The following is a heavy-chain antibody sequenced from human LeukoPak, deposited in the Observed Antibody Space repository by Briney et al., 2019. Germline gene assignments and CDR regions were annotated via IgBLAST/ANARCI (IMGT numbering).Heavy chain of an antibody. J-gene: IGHJ6*03. V-gene: IGHV1-46*01. CDR3: ARVGLTWEYYSNYGHGDSYYYYMDV. Sequence: ASVKVSCKASGYTFTSYYMHWVRQAPGQGLEWMGIINPSGGSTSYAQKFQGRVTITTDESTSTAYMELSSLRSEDTAVYYCARVGLTWEYYSNYGHGDSYYYYMDVWGKGTTVTVSS. CDR2: INPSGGST. CDR1: GYTFTSYY. D-gene: IGHD4-11*01.